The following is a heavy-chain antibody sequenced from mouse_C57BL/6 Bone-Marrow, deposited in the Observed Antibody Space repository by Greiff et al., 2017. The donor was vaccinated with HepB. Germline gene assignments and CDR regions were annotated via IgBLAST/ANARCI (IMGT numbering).Heavy chain of an antibody. Sequence: EVKLMESGGGLVKPGGSLKLSCAASGFTFSSYAVSWVRQTPEKRLEWVATISDGGSYTYYPDNVKGRFTISRDNAKNNLYLQMSHLKSEDTAMYYCAREGFFFAWFAYWGQGTLVTVSA. V-gene: IGHV5-4*01. CDR2: ISDGGSYT. CDR3: AREGFFFAWFAY. J-gene: IGHJ3*01. CDR1: GFTFSSYA.